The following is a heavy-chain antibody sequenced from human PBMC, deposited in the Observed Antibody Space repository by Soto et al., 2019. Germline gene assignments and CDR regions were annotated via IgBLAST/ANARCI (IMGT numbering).Heavy chain of an antibody. Sequence: GVSLRLSCAASGFTVSSKYMNWVRQAPGKGLEWVSIIWSAGLTYYADSVRGRFTISRDISKNILFLQMNNLRAEDSAIYYCARELPPDLWGQGTLVTVSS. D-gene: IGHD2-15*01. CDR3: ARELPPDL. V-gene: IGHV3-53*01. CDR1: GFTVSSKY. J-gene: IGHJ5*02. CDR2: IWSAGLT.